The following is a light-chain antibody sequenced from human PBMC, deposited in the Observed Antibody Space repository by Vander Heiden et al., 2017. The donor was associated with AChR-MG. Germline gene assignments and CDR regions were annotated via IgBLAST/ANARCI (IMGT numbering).Light chain of an antibody. J-gene: IGLJ3*02. CDR3: SSYSTSSTLV. Sequence: QSPLTQPASVSGSPGQSITIPCPCTTRDIGGYQYVTGYQQHPGTAPKLIIYDVTNRPSGVSNRFSGSKSGNTASLTISGLQAEDEAEYYCSSYSTSSTLVFGGGTKVTVL. CDR2: DVT. V-gene: IGLV2-14*03. CDR1: TRDIGGYQY.